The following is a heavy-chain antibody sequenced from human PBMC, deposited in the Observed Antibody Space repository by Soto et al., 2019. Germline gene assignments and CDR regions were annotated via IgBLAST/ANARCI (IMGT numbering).Heavy chain of an antibody. CDR1: GFTFSSYA. Sequence: QVQLVESGGGVVQPGRSLRLSCAASGFTFSSYAMHWVRQAPGKGLEWVAVISYDGSNKYYADSVKGRFTISRDNSKNTLYLQMTSLRAEDTAVYYCARGPVWGTAMVLWYFALWGRGTLVTVSS. J-gene: IGHJ2*01. D-gene: IGHD5-18*01. CDR2: ISYDGSNK. V-gene: IGHV3-30-3*01. CDR3: ARGPVWGTAMVLWYFAL.